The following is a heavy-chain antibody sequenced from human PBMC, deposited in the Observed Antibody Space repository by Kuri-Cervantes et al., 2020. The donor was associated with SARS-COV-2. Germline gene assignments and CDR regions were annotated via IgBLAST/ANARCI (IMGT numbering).Heavy chain of an antibody. CDR3: ARSPGDGDYDPFDY. Sequence: SETLSLTCTVSGYSISSGYYWGWIRQPPGKGLEWIGEINHSGSTCYNPSLKSRVTISVDTSKNQFSLKLSSVTAADTAVYYCARSPGDGDYDPFDYWGQGTLVTVSS. CDR2: INHSGST. J-gene: IGHJ4*02. V-gene: IGHV4-38-2*02. D-gene: IGHD4-17*01. CDR1: GYSISSGYY.